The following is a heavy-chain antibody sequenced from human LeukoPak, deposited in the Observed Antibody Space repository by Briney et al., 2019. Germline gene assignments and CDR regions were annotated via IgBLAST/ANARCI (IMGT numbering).Heavy chain of an antibody. D-gene: IGHD1-7*01. Sequence: SETLSLTCTVSGGSISSYYWSWIRQPPGKGLEWIGYIYYSGSTNYNPSLKSRVTISVDTSKNQFSLKLSSVTAADTAAYYCARDNWNYGSSMDVWGQGTTVTVSS. CDR1: GGSISSYY. V-gene: IGHV4-59*01. CDR2: IYYSGST. J-gene: IGHJ6*02. CDR3: ARDNWNYGSSMDV.